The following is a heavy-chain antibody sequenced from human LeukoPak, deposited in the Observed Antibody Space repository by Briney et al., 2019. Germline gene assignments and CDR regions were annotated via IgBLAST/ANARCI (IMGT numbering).Heavy chain of an antibody. V-gene: IGHV3-66*01. D-gene: IGHD2-15*01. CDR2: ITSGGST. CDR1: GFTVTNND. Sequence: WGSLRLSCAASGFTVTNNDMNWVRQAPGKGLEWVSVITSGGSTYFADSVKGRFTVSRDNSKNTLSLQMNSLRVEDTAVYYCARDLISGPATHDSWGQGAMVTVSS. CDR3: ARDLISGPATHDS. J-gene: IGHJ4*02.